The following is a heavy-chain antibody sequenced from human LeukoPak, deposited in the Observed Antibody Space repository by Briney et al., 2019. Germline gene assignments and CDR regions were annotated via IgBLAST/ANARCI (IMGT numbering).Heavy chain of an antibody. J-gene: IGHJ6*03. CDR3: ARVYSSSSKTHYYYYMDV. D-gene: IGHD6-6*01. CDR2: INHSGST. Sequence: PSETLSLTCAVYGGSFSGYYWSWIRQPPGKGLEWIGEINHSGSTNYNPSLKSRVTISVDTSKSQFSLKLSSVTAADTAVYYCARVYSSSSKTHYYYYMDVWGQGTTVTVSS. CDR1: GGSFSGYY. V-gene: IGHV4-34*01.